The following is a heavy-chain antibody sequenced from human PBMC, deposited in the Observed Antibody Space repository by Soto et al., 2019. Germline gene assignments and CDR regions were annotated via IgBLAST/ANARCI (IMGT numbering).Heavy chain of an antibody. Sequence: EVQLVESGGGLVQPGGSLRLSCAASGFTFSSYWMHWVRQAPGKGLVWVSRINGDGSSTGYADSVKGRFTISRDNAKNTLYLQMNSLRAEDTAVYYCAGESDGANSLWGQGTLVTVSS. CDR1: GFTFSSYW. CDR3: AGESDGANSL. V-gene: IGHV3-74*01. D-gene: IGHD4-17*01. CDR2: INGDGSST. J-gene: IGHJ4*02.